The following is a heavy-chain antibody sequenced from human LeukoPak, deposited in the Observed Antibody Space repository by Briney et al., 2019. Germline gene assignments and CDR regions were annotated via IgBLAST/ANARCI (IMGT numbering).Heavy chain of an antibody. D-gene: IGHD2-2*02. CDR1: GFIFSTYS. V-gene: IGHV3-21*01. J-gene: IGHJ4*02. CDR3: ASIPLIYSGGY. Sequence: GGSLRLSCAASGFIFSTYSMNWVRQAPGKVLEWVSSISSSSSYIHYADSVKGRFTISRDNAKNSLYLQMNSLRAEDTSVYYCASIPLIYSGGYWGQGTLVTVSS. CDR2: ISSSSSYI.